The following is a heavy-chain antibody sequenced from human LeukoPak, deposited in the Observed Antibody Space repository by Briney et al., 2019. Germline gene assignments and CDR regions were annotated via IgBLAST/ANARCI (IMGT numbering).Heavy chain of an antibody. V-gene: IGHV3-23*01. CDR2: INGSGGST. J-gene: IGHJ6*02. Sequence: PGGSLRLSCAASGFTFSSHAMSWVRQAPGKGLEWVSDINGSGGSTYYADSVKGRFTVSRDNSKNTLYLQMHSLRAEDTAVYYCAREADRYGMDVWGQGTTVTVSS. CDR3: AREADRYGMDV. CDR1: GFTFSSHA.